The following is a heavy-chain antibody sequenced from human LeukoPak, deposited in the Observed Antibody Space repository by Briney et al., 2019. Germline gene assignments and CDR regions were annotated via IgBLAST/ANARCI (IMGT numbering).Heavy chain of an antibody. D-gene: IGHD6-13*01. Sequence: GGSLRLSCAASGFTFSDYSMNWVRQAPGKGLEWVSLITSSSNYIYYADSVKGRFTISRDNSKNTLNLQMNSLRAEDTAVYYCAKLVLIQIAAASYFDYWGQGTLVTVSS. CDR1: GFTFSDYS. J-gene: IGHJ4*02. CDR3: AKLVLIQIAAASYFDY. V-gene: IGHV3-21*04. CDR2: ITSSSNYI.